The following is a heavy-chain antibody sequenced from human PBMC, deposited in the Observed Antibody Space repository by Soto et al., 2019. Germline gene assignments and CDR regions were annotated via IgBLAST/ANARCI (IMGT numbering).Heavy chain of an antibody. CDR2: IIPIFGTA. D-gene: IGHD2-21*02. J-gene: IGHJ4*02. Sequence: ASVKVSCKASGGTFSSYAISWVRQAPGQGLEWMGGIIPIFGTANYAQKFQGRVTITADKSTSTAYMELSSLRSEDTAVYYCARGSDIVVVTGGSRGYFDYWGQGTLVTVSS. CDR3: ARGSDIVVVTGGSRGYFDY. V-gene: IGHV1-69*06. CDR1: GGTFSSYA.